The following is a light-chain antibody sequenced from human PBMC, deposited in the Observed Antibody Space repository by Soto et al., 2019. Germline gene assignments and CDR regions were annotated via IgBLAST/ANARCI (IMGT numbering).Light chain of an antibody. CDR3: QQYGGSPIT. V-gene: IGKV3-20*01. CDR1: QSVSSNF. Sequence: EIVLTQSPATLSLSPGERATLSCRASQSVSSNFLAWFQQQPGQAPRLLIYAASRRVTGIPDRFSVSGSGTDFTLTISRLEPEDFAVYYCQQYGGSPITFGQGTRLEIK. CDR2: AAS. J-gene: IGKJ5*01.